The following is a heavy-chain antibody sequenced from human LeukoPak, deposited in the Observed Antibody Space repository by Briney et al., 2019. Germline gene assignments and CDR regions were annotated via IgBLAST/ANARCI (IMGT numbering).Heavy chain of an antibody. CDR3: ARAGRWEGRPHAFDI. J-gene: IGHJ3*02. Sequence: GGSLRLSCAASGFNGMHWVRQAPGKGLEWVAFIQYDGSNKYYADSVKGRFTISSDDSKSTLQMNSLRVEDTALYYCARAGRWEGRPHAFDIWGRGTMVTVSS. CDR2: IQYDGSNK. CDR1: GFNG. D-gene: IGHD1-26*01. V-gene: IGHV3-30*02.